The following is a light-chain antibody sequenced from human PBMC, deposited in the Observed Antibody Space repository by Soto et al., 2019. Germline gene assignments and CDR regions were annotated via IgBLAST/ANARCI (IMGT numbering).Light chain of an antibody. Sequence: EVVMRQSPATLSVSPGEKATLSCRASQSVSNKLAWYQQRPGQAPRLLIYAADTRATGIPDRSSGSGSGKEFTLTISSLQSEDFAVYYCQQYNNWPPWTFGQGTKVEVK. CDR2: AAD. CDR1: QSVSNK. J-gene: IGKJ1*01. V-gene: IGKV3-15*01. CDR3: QQYNNWPPWT.